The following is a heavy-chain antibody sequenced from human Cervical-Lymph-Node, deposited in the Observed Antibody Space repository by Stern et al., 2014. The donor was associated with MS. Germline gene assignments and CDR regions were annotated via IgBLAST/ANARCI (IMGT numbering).Heavy chain of an antibody. Sequence: VQLEESGADVKKPGASVKVSCKASGGSLRTYAVNWVRQAPGHGLEWMGGIIPLFNTTNYAQKLQGRVTITADKFTGTTYMELSSLRSDDTAVYYCAIGFDSTYWSFDLWGRGTLVTVSS. V-gene: IGHV1-69*06. CDR1: GGSLRTYA. CDR3: AIGFDSTYWSFDL. J-gene: IGHJ2*01. CDR2: IIPLFNTT. D-gene: IGHD3-22*01.